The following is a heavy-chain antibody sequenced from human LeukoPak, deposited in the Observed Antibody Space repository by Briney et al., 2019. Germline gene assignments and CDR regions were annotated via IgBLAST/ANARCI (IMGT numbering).Heavy chain of an antibody. CDR3: ARNVMVRGAPDMDV. J-gene: IGHJ6*03. Sequence: SETLSLTCTVSGGSISSYYWSWIRQPPGKGLEWIGYIYYSGSTNYNPSLKSRVTISVDTSKNQFSLKLSSVTAADTAVYYCARNVMVRGAPDMDVWGKGTTVTVSS. CDR2: IYYSGST. D-gene: IGHD3-10*01. CDR1: GGSISSYY. V-gene: IGHV4-59*01.